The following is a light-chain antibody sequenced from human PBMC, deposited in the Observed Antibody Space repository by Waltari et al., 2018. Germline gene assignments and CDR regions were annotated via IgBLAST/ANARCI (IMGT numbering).Light chain of an antibody. J-gene: IGKJ1*01. CDR2: AVS. CDR3: HQYYAFPRT. CDR1: PEIRTY. V-gene: IGKV1-8*01. Sequence: AIRVTQSPSSLSASTGDSVTITVRASPEIRTYLGWYQQKPGKAPKLLLYAVSTLQSGVPSRFSGSGSGTDFALHIQNLQSEDFATYFCHQYYAFPRTFGQGTRVEV.